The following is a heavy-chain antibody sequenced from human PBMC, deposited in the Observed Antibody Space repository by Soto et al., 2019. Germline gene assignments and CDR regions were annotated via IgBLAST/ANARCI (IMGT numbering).Heavy chain of an antibody. D-gene: IGHD2-2*01. Sequence: SETLSLTCTVSGGSISPYYWSWIRQPAGKGLEWIGRFYTGGSTNYNPSLKSRVTLSVGTSKNQLSLKLRSVTAADTAVYYCAREKMPYGMDVWGQGTTVTVSS. J-gene: IGHJ6*02. CDR2: FYTGGST. CDR1: GGSISPYY. CDR3: AREKMPYGMDV. V-gene: IGHV4-4*07.